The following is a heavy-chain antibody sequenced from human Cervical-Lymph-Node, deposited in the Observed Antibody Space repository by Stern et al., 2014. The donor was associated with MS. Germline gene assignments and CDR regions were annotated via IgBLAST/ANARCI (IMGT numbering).Heavy chain of an antibody. D-gene: IGHD2-15*01. Sequence: QMQLVQSGAEVKKPGASVKVSCKASGDTFTSYAISWVRQAPGQGLEWMGSISAYKGNTNNAQELQGIVTMTTDTSTSTAYMELRSLRSDDTAVYYCARGLLGSENAFDIWGQGTMVTVSS. CDR3: ARGLLGSENAFDI. CDR2: ISAYKGNT. J-gene: IGHJ3*02. CDR1: GDTFTSYA. V-gene: IGHV1-18*01.